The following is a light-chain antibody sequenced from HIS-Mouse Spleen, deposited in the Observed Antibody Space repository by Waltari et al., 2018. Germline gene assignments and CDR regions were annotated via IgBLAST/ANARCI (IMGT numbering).Light chain of an antibody. J-gene: IGLJ2*01. CDR1: ALPKKY. V-gene: IGLV3-10*01. CDR2: EDR. CDR3: YSTDSSGNHRV. Sequence: SYELTQPPSVSVSPGQTARITCSGDALPKKYAYWYQQKSGQAPVRVIYEDRKRPSWIPGGFSGSSSGTMATLTISGAQVEDEADYYCYSTDSSGNHRVFGGGTKLTVL.